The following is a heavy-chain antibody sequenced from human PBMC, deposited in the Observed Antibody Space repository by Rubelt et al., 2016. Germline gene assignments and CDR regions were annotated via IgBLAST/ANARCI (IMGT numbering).Heavy chain of an antibody. CDR2: IYYTGGT. CDR3: ATTRTGDYGGNAVPHDGFDI. Sequence: GLEWIGRIYYTGGTDYNPSLQSRVTMSVDTSKNQFSLKLSSVTAADTAVYYCATTRTGDYGGNAVPHDGFDIWGQGTKVTVSS. V-gene: IGHV4-4*07. D-gene: IGHD4-23*01. J-gene: IGHJ3*02.